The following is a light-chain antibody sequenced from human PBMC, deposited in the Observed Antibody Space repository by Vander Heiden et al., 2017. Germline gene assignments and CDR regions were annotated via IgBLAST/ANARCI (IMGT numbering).Light chain of an antibody. Sequence: AIRMTQSPPSFLASTGDRVTITCRASQSISSYLAWYQQKPGKAPKLLIYAASTLQSGVPSRFSGSGSGTDFTLTISCLQSEDFATYYCQQYYSNPHTFGPGTKVEIK. J-gene: IGKJ3*01. CDR3: QQYYSNPHT. CDR2: AAS. V-gene: IGKV1-8*01. CDR1: QSISSY.